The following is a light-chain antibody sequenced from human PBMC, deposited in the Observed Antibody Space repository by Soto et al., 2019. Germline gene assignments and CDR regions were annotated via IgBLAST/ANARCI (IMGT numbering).Light chain of an antibody. Sequence: DIQMTQSPSTLSASVGDRVTITCRASQSISNWLAWYQQKPGKVPKLLIYDASSLESGVPSRFSGSGSGTEFTLTISGLQPDDFATYYCQRYNSYSRTFGQATKVDI. J-gene: IGKJ1*01. V-gene: IGKV1-5*01. CDR1: QSISNW. CDR3: QRYNSYSRT. CDR2: DAS.